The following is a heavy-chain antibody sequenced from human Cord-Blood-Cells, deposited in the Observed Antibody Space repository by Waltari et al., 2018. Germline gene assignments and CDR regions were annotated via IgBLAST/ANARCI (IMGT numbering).Heavy chain of an antibody. V-gene: IGHV1-24*01. CDR1: GYTLTELS. Sequence: VQLVQSGAEVKKPGASVKVSCKVSGYTLTELSMHWVRQAPGEGPEWMGGFDPEDGETIYAQKFQGRVTMTEDTSTDTAYMELSSLRPEDTAVYYCATDQGSTTVTTVDYYYGMDVWGQGTTVTVSS. CDR3: ATDQGSTTVTTVDYYYGMDV. CDR2: FDPEDGET. J-gene: IGHJ6*02. D-gene: IGHD4-17*01.